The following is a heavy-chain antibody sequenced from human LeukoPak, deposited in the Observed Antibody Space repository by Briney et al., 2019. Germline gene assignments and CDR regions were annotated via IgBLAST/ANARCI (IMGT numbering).Heavy chain of an antibody. Sequence: ASVKVSCKTSGYSFTDYYMHWVRQAPGQGLEWMGWINPNSGGTSTAQKFQGRITMTRDTSITTVYMEVSWLTSDDTAVYYCARADRLDGSPYLIGPWGQGTLVTVSS. V-gene: IGHV1-2*02. CDR3: ARADRLDGSPYLIGP. CDR1: GYSFTDYY. D-gene: IGHD1-26*01. CDR2: INPNSGGT. J-gene: IGHJ5*02.